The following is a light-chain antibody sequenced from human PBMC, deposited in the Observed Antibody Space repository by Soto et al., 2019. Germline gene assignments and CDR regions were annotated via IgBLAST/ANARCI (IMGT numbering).Light chain of an antibody. CDR1: QSVLHSSNNKNY. V-gene: IGKV4-1*01. CDR2: WAS. CDR3: QQYYSTPNT. J-gene: IGKJ2*01. Sequence: DIVMTQSPDSLAVSLGERATINCKSSQSVLHSSNNKNYLTWYQQKPGQPPKLLIYWASTRGSGVPDRFSGSGSGTDFTLTISSLQAEDVAVYYCQQYYSTPNTFGQGTKLEIK.